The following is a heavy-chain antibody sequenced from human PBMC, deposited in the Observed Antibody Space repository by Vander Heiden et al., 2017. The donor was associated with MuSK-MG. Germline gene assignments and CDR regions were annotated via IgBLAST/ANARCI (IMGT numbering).Heavy chain of an antibody. V-gene: IGHV3-7*01. CDR3: ARDSPGVRGGSVGY. CDR1: GLTFSSYW. Sequence: EVQLVESGGGLVQPGGSLRLSCAASGLTFSSYWMSWVRQAPGKGLEWVANIKQDGSEKYYVDSVKGRFTISRDNAKNSLYLQMNSLRAEDTAVYYCARDSPGVRGGSVGYWGQGTLGTVSS. D-gene: IGHD3-10*01. J-gene: IGHJ4*02. CDR2: IKQDGSEK.